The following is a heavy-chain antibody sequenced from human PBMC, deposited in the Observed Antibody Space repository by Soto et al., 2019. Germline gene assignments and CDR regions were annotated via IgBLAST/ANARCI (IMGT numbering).Heavy chain of an antibody. CDR1: GFSFSSFA. CDR2: ISGSADST. V-gene: IGHV3-23*01. J-gene: IGHJ6*02. CDR3: AKTRGAMIYAISVYGMDV. D-gene: IGHD2-8*01. Sequence: EVQLLESGGGFLHPGGSLRLSCAASGFSFSSFAMKWVRQATGKGLEWVSIISGSADSTFYADSVKGRFTISRDNSKCTLYLQINSLRAEDTAVYYCAKTRGAMIYAISVYGMDVCGQGTTVTLS.